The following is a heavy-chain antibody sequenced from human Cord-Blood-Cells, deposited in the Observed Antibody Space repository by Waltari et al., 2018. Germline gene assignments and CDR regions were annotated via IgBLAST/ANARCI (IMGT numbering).Heavy chain of an antibody. V-gene: IGHV3-74*01. D-gene: IGHD1-26*01. CDR3: ARGGVVVGATRYYYGMDV. Sequence: EVQLVESGGGLVQPGGSLRLSCAASGFTFSSYWMHWVRQAPGKGLVWVSRSHSDGRSTSYADSVKGRFTISRDSAKNTLYLQMNSLRAEDTAVYYCARGGVVVGATRYYYGMDVWGQGTTVTVSS. CDR1: GFTFSSYW. J-gene: IGHJ6*02. CDR2: SHSDGRST.